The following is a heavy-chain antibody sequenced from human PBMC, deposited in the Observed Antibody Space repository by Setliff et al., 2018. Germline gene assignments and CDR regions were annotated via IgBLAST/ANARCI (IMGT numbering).Heavy chain of an antibody. D-gene: IGHD1-1*01. J-gene: IGHJ1*01. CDR2: ISYSGIT. Sequence: PSETLSLTCTVSGASINSGVYYWAWIRQPPGKGLEWIGFISYSGITTYNVSLKSRVSISVDTSKNQLSLTLSSVTAADTAVYYCVREGYSEYFQDWGRGTLVTVSS. CDR3: VREGYSEYFQD. V-gene: IGHV4-61*08. CDR1: GASINSGVYY.